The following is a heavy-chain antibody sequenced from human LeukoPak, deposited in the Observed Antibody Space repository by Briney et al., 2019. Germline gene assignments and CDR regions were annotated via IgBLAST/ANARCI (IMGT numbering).Heavy chain of an antibody. Sequence: SETLSLTCAVYGGSFSGYYWSWIRQPPGKGLEWIGEINHSGSTNYNPSLKSRVTISVDTSKNQFSLKLSSVTAADTAVYYCARGLVVVVPAAPTVTTWSDYWGQGTLVTVSS. CDR1: GGSFSGYY. CDR2: INHSGST. V-gene: IGHV4-34*01. CDR3: ARGLVVVVPAAPTVTTWSDY. J-gene: IGHJ4*02. D-gene: IGHD2-2*01.